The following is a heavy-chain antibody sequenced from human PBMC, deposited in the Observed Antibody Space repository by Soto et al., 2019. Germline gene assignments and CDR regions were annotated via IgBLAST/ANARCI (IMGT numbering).Heavy chain of an antibody. CDR2: MDQDGSET. Sequence: EVQLVESGGGLVQPGGSLRLSCAASGFTFSTFWMTWVRQPPGTGLEWVANMDQDGSETYYVDSVRGRFTVSRDNAKNSLYLQMNSLRVEDTAVYYCVCGGNFFIYWGQGTLVTVSP. D-gene: IGHD3-16*01. CDR3: VCGGNFFIY. V-gene: IGHV3-7*01. CDR1: GFTFSTFW. J-gene: IGHJ4*02.